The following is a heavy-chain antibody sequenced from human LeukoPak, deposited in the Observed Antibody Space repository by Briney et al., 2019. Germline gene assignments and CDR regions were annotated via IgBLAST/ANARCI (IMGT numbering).Heavy chain of an antibody. J-gene: IGHJ3*02. CDR2: INHSGST. CDR1: GGSISSSSYY. D-gene: IGHD3-16*01. CDR3: AREGESAFDI. Sequence: PSETLSLTCTVSGGSISSSSYYWSWIRQPPGKGLEWIGEINHSGSTNYNPSLKSRVTISVDTSKNQFSLKLSSVTAADTAVYYCAREGESAFDIWGQGTMVTVSS. V-gene: IGHV4-39*07.